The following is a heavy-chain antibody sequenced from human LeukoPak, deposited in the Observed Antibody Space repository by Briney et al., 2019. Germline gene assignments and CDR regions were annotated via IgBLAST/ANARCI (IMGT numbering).Heavy chain of an antibody. CDR2: IIPIFGTA. Sequence: SVKVSCKASGGTFSSYAISWVRQAPGQGLEWMGGIIPIFGTANYAQKFQGRVTITTDESTSTAYMELSSLRSEDTAVYYCARGRIAARWAFDYWGQGTLVTVSS. D-gene: IGHD6-6*01. CDR3: ARGRIAARWAFDY. CDR1: GGTFSSYA. V-gene: IGHV1-69*05. J-gene: IGHJ4*02.